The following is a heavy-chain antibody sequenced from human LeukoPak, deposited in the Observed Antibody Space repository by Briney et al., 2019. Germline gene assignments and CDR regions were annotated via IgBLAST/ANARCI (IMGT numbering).Heavy chain of an antibody. Sequence: GGSLRLSCAASGYTFSSYSMKWVREAPGEGVEWVSYISSSSSTIYYADSVKGRFTISRDNAKNSLYLQMNSLRAGDTAVYFWGKAEMIAIFDYWGGGTLVTVSS. D-gene: IGHD2-21*01. CDR1: GYTFSSYS. CDR2: ISSSSSTI. CDR3: GKAEMIAIFDY. V-gene: IGHV3-48*04. J-gene: IGHJ4*02.